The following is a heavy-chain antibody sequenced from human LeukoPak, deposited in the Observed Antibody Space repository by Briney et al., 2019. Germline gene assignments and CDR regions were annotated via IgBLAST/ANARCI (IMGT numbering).Heavy chain of an antibody. V-gene: IGHV4-30-4*01. CDR3: ARAATDSSGYYYVKMGHNWFDP. CDR2: IYYSGST. J-gene: IGHJ5*02. Sequence: SETLSLTCTVSGGSISNGDYYWSWIRQPPGKGLEWIGYIYYSGSTYYNPSLKSRVTISVDTSKNQFSLKLSSVTAADTAVYYCARAATDSSGYYYVKMGHNWFDPWGQGTLVTVSS. CDR1: GGSISNGDYY. D-gene: IGHD3-22*01.